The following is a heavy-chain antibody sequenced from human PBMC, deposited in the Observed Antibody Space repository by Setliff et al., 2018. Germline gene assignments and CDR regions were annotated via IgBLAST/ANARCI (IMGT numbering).Heavy chain of an antibody. J-gene: IGHJ4*02. CDR2: ISHGVST. Sequence: NPLETLSLTCTVSGASVTSFDYYWSWIRQPPGKGLECIGHISHGVSTSYSPSLKSRLSISADTSKNQFSLKLTSVTAADTAVYYCARTHCTTTSCFYFHYWGQGTVVTVSS. V-gene: IGHV4-30-4*01. CDR3: ARTHCTTTSCFYFHY. CDR1: GASVTSFDYY. D-gene: IGHD2-2*01.